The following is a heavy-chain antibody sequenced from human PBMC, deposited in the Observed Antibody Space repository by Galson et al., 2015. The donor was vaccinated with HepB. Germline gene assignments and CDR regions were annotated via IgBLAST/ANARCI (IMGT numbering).Heavy chain of an antibody. Sequence: SVKVSCKASGGTFSSYAISWVRQAPGQGLEWMGGIIPILGIANYAQKFQGRVTITADKSTSTAYMELSSLRSEDTAVYYCARIADHYDILTGYRPHSWFDPWGQRTLVTVSS. CDR1: GGTFSSYA. V-gene: IGHV1-69*10. D-gene: IGHD3-9*01. CDR2: IIPILGIA. J-gene: IGHJ5*02. CDR3: ARIADHYDILTGYRPHSWFDP.